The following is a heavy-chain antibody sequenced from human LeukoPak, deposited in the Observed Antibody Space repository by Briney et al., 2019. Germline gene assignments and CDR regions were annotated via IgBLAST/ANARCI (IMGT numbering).Heavy chain of an antibody. V-gene: IGHV3-30*18. J-gene: IGHJ4*02. D-gene: IGHD6-19*01. Sequence: PGGSLRLSCAASGFTFSSYGMHWVRQAPGKGLEWVAVISYDGSNKYYADSVKGRFTISRDNSKNTLYLQMNSLRAEDTAVYYCGKDRRSYSSGWYPIDYWGQGTLVTVSS. CDR1: GFTFSSYG. CDR3: GKDRRSYSSGWYPIDY. CDR2: ISYDGSNK.